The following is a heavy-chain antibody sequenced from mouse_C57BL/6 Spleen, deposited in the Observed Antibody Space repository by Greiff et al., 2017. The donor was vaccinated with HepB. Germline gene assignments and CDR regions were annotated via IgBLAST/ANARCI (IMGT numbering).Heavy chain of an antibody. Sequence: QVQLQQSGAELVRPGASVKLSCKASGYTFTDYYINWVKQRPGQGLEWIARIYPGSGNTYYNEKFKGKATLTAEKSSSTAYMQLSSLTSEDSAVYFCARWENHYAMDYWGQGTSVTVSS. CDR3: ARWENHYAMDY. CDR1: GYTFTDYY. V-gene: IGHV1-76*01. D-gene: IGHD4-1*01. CDR2: IYPGSGNT. J-gene: IGHJ4*01.